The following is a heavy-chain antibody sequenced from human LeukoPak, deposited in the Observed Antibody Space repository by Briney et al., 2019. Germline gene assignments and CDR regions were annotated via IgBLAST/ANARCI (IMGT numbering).Heavy chain of an antibody. CDR1: GFTFSSSG. J-gene: IGHJ4*02. Sequence: GGSLRLSCAASGFTFSSSGMGWVRQAPGKGPECVSPITGSGGSTSYTDSVKGRFTISRDNSKNTLYLQMNSLRAEDTAVYNCARGRNTGRQFYFDYWGQGTLVTVAS. D-gene: IGHD5-18*01. CDR3: ARGRNTGRQFYFDY. V-gene: IGHV3-23*01. CDR2: ITGSGGST.